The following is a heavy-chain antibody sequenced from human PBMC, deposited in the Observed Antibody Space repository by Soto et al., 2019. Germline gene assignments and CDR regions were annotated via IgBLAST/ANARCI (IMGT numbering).Heavy chain of an antibody. D-gene: IGHD6-6*01. CDR2: IYYSGST. CDR1: GGSISSYY. Sequence: PSETLSLTCTVSGGSISSYYWSWIRQPPGKGLEWIGYIYYSGSTNYNPSLKSRVTISVDTSKNQFSLKLSSVTAADTAVYYCARVYSSLFDPWGQGTLLTVSS. V-gene: IGHV4-59*01. CDR3: ARVYSSLFDP. J-gene: IGHJ5*02.